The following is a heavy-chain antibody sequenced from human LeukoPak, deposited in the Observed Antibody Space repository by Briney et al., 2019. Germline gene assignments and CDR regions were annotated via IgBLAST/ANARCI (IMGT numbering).Heavy chain of an antibody. Sequence: GGSLRLSCAASGFTFSSYAMSWVRQAPGKGLEWVSSISSGSKYIYYADSVKGRFTSSRDNAKNPLYLQMNSLRAEDTAVYYCARVSDYYYYMDVWGKGTTVTVSS. V-gene: IGHV3-21*01. J-gene: IGHJ6*03. CDR1: GFTFSSYA. D-gene: IGHD2/OR15-2a*01. CDR2: ISSGSKYI. CDR3: ARVSDYYYYMDV.